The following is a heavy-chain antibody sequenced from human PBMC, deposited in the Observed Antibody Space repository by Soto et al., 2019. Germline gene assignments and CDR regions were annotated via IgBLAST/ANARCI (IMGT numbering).Heavy chain of an antibody. V-gene: IGHV4-39*01. CDR1: CGSISSSSYY. CDR3: ARVSGIYYYGMDV. CDR2: IYYSGST. J-gene: IGHJ6*02. Sequence: SETLSLTCTVSCGSISSSSYYWGWIRQPPGKGLEWIGSIYYSGSTYYNPSLKSRVTISVDTSENQFSLKLSSVTAADTAVYYCARVSGIYYYGMDVWGQGTTVTVSS. D-gene: IGHD3-10*01.